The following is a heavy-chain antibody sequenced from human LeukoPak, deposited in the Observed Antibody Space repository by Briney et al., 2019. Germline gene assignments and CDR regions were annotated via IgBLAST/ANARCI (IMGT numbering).Heavy chain of an antibody. J-gene: IGHJ4*02. CDR3: AREVPYDTSRYYQPFDY. D-gene: IGHD3-22*01. CDR1: GYTFTDQY. V-gene: IGHV1-2*02. Sequence: ASVKVSCKASGYTFTDQYMHWVRQAPGQGLEWMGWINPNSGGTNYAQKFQGRVTMTRDTSISTAYMELSRLRSDDTAVYYCAREVPYDTSRYYQPFDYWGQGTLVTVSS. CDR2: INPNSGGT.